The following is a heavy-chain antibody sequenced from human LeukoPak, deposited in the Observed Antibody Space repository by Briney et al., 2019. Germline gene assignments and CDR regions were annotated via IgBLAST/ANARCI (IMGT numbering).Heavy chain of an antibody. D-gene: IGHD3-22*01. CDR3: AREGVVITEEVDAFDI. CDR1: GYTFTSYY. V-gene: IGHV1-46*01. Sequence: ASVKVSCKASGYTFTSYYMHWVRQAPGQGLEWMRIINPSGGSTSYAQKFQGRVTMTRDTSTSTAYMELRSLRSDDTAVYYCAREGVVITEEVDAFDIWGQGTMVTVSS. J-gene: IGHJ3*02. CDR2: INPSGGST.